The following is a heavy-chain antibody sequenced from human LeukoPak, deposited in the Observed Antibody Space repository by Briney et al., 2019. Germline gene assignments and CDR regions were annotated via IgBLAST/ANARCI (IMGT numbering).Heavy chain of an antibody. CDR2: ISASGVNT. CDR1: GFAFTSFG. D-gene: IGHD6-19*01. CDR3: ARRSGVAVAGAFDY. J-gene: IGHJ4*02. Sequence: GGSLRLSCAASGFAFTSFGMSWVRQAPGKGLEWVSVISASGVNTYYADSVKGRFTISRDNSKNTLHLQMNSLRAEDTAVYFCARRSGVAVAGAFDYWGQGTLVTVSS. V-gene: IGHV3-23*01.